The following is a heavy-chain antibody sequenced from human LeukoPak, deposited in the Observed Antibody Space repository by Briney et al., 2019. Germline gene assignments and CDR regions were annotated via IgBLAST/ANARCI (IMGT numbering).Heavy chain of an antibody. J-gene: IGHJ4*02. Sequence: GGSLRLSWASCGFTFSSYAMRGLRQAPGEVLGWVLVISGSGGSTYYADSVRRRLTISRDNSNNTLYLQMSSLRSDDASVYYCAKNLVGNHYFDYWGQGTLVTVSS. D-gene: IGHD1-14*01. CDR3: AKNLVGNHYFDY. CDR2: ISGSGGST. V-gene: IGHV3-23*01. CDR1: GFTFSSYA.